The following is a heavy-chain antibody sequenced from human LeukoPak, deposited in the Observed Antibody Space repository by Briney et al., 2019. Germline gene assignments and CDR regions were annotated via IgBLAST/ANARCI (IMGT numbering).Heavy chain of an antibody. J-gene: IGHJ3*02. Sequence: GGSLRLSCAASGFTFSGSAMHWVRQASGKGLEWVGRIRSKANSYATAYAASVKGRFTISRDDSKNTAYLQMNSLKTEDTAVYYCTRLGGGSGWKDAFDIWGQGTMVTVSS. CDR1: GFTFSGSA. D-gene: IGHD6-19*01. CDR2: IRSKANSYAT. V-gene: IGHV3-73*01. CDR3: TRLGGGSGWKDAFDI.